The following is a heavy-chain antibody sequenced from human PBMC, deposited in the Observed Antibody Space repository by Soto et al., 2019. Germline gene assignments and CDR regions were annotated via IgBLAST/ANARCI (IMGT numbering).Heavy chain of an antibody. V-gene: IGHV1-69*02. CDR1: GGTFSSYT. D-gene: IGHD5-12*01. Sequence: QVQLVQSGAEVKKPGSSVKVSCKASGGTFSSYTISWVRQAPGQGLEWMGRIIPILGIANYAQKFQGRVTIPADKFTSTSYMELSSLRSEATAVYYWARYRGSGYERVWGQGTLVTGSS. CDR3: ARYRGSGYERV. J-gene: IGHJ4*02. CDR2: IIPILGIA.